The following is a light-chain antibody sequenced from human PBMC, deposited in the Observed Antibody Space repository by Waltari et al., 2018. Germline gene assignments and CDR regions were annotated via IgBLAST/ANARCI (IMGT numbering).Light chain of an antibody. Sequence: IQMTLSPSSLSASVGDRVPITCRASQGIRHYLAWYQQKPGKVPKLLIYAASTLQSGVPSRFSGSGSGTDFTLTISSLQPEDVATYYCQKYNSAPSITFGQGARLEIK. CDR1: QGIRHY. CDR3: QKYNSAPSIT. V-gene: IGKV1-27*01. CDR2: AAS. J-gene: IGKJ5*01.